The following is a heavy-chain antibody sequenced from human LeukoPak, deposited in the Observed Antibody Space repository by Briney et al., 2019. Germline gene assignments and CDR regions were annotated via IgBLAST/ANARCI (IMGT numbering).Heavy chain of an antibody. CDR1: GGTFSSYA. CDR2: IIPIFGTA. V-gene: IGHV1-69*01. D-gene: IGHD1-26*01. Sequence: GASVKVSCTASGGTFSSYAISWVRQAPGQGLEWMGEIIPIFGTANYAQKFQGRVTITADESTSTAYMELSSLRSEDTAVYYCARKREYYGMDVWGQGTTVTVSS. J-gene: IGHJ6*02. CDR3: ARKREYYGMDV.